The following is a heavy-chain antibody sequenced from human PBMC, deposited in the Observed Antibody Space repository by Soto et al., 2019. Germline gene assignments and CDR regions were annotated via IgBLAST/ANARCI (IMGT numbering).Heavy chain of an antibody. V-gene: IGHV3-30*19. CDR1: GFTFRNYG. J-gene: IGHJ6*02. Sequence: QVQVVESGGGVVQPGKSLRLSCATSGFTFRNYGMHWVRQAPGKGLEWVAGISDDGNNKYYADSVKGRFSISRDNSKNTLYLQVKSLRVEDTAVDYWARSPYFSDSASYVYYDGVDGWGPGTTVTVSS. CDR2: ISDDGNNK. D-gene: IGHD3-10*01. CDR3: ARSPYFSDSASYVYYDGVDG.